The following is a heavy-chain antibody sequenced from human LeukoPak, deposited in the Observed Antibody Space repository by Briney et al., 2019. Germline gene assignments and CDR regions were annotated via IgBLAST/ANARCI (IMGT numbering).Heavy chain of an antibody. CDR2: IFGSGGSA. CDR3: AKDTPLTAYTSGWSNNCFDY. Sequence: GGSLRLSCAASGFTFGSYAMYWVRQAPGKGLEWVSGIFGSGGSAHYADSVKGRFTISRDNSKNTVYLQMDSLRAEDTALYYCAKDTPLTAYTSGWSNNCFDYWGQGTLVTVSS. J-gene: IGHJ4*02. V-gene: IGHV3-23*01. CDR1: GFTFGSYA. D-gene: IGHD6-19*01.